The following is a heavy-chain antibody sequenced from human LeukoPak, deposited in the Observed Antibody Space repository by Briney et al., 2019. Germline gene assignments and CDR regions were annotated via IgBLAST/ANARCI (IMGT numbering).Heavy chain of an antibody. D-gene: IGHD5-18*01. Sequence: SETLSLTCTVSGGSISSGGYSWSWIRQHPGKGLEWIGYIYYSGSTYYNPSLKSRVTISVDTSKNQFSLKLSSVTAADTAVYYCVSPRENGYLRYWGQGTLVTVSS. J-gene: IGHJ1*01. CDR3: VSPRENGYLRY. CDR2: IYYSGST. CDR1: GGSISSGGYS. V-gene: IGHV4-31*03.